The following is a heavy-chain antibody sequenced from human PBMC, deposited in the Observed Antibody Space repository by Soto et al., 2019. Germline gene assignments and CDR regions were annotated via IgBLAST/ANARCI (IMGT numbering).Heavy chain of an antibody. CDR1: GYTFTSYD. CDR3: ARAQRLAAAGTRTNYYHYFMDV. J-gene: IGHJ6*03. D-gene: IGHD6-13*01. CDR2: MNPNSGNT. Sequence: GASVKVSCKASGYTFTSYDINWVRQATGQGLEWMGWMNPNSGNTGYAQKFQGRVTMTRNTSISTAYMELSSLRSEDTAVYYCARAQRLAAAGTRTNYYHYFMDVWGKGTTVIVSS. V-gene: IGHV1-8*01.